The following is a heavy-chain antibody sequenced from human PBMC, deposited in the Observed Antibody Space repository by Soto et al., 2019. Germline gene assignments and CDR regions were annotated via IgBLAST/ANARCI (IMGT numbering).Heavy chain of an antibody. D-gene: IGHD6-13*01. CDR1: GFTFGSYA. V-gene: IGHV3-23*01. CDR3: ARRSSSWYFDC. J-gene: IGHJ4*02. Sequence: EVQLLESGGGLLQLGGSLKLSCAASGFTFGSYAMNWVRQAPGKGLEWVSVISGSGGSTYYAASVKGRFTISRVNSKNTLYPQMNSLRAEDTAVYYCARRSSSWYFDCWGQGTLVTVSS. CDR2: ISGSGGST.